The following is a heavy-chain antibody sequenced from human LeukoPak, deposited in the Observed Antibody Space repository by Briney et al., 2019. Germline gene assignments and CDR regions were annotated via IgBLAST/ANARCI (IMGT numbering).Heavy chain of an antibody. CDR3: ARGIAFDY. J-gene: IGHJ4*02. D-gene: IGHD2-21*01. Sequence: RPSDTLSLTCTVSGASIGSSYRGWIRQPAGKGLEWIGRIYTSGSTNYNPSLMSRVTMSVDTSKNQFSLKLSSVTAADTAVYYCARGIAFDYWGQGTLVTVSS. CDR1: GASIGSSY. CDR2: IYTSGST. V-gene: IGHV4-4*07.